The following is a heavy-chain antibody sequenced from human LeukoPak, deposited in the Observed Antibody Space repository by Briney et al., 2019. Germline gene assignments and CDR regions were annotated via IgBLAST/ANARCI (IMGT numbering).Heavy chain of an antibody. D-gene: IGHD3-22*01. J-gene: IGHJ5*02. CDR2: IYISGST. Sequence: PSETLSLTCTVSGGSISTYYWSWIRQPAGKGLEWIGHIYISGSTNYNPSLKSRVTISVDTSKNRFSLKLSSVTAADTAVYYCARAPLPYYYDSSGYYYVEYWFDPWGQGTLVTVSS. V-gene: IGHV4-4*07. CDR3: ARAPLPYYYDSSGYYYVEYWFDP. CDR1: GGSISTYY.